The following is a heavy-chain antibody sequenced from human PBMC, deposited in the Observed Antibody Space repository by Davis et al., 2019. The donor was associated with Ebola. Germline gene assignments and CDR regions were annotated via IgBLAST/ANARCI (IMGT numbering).Heavy chain of an antibody. J-gene: IGHJ6*02. D-gene: IGHD3-3*01. V-gene: IGHV3-74*01. Sequence: GESLKISCVASGFTSSSYWMHWVRQAPGKGLVWVSFIKSDGSSTRYADSVKGRFTISRDNAKNTLYLQMNSLRPEDTAVYYCARHETYYDFWSGYYWVGGMDVWGQGTTVTVSS. CDR3: ARHETYYDFWSGYYWVGGMDV. CDR1: GFTSSSYW. CDR2: IKSDGSST.